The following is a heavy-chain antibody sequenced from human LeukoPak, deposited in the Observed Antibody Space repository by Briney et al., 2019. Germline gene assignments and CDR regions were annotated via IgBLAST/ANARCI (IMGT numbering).Heavy chain of an antibody. D-gene: IGHD5-12*01. Sequence: PGGSLRLSCAASGYTFTSYYMHWVRQAPGQGLEWMGIINPSGGSTSYAQKFQGRVTMTRDTSTSTVYMELSSLRSEDTAVYYCARGGGVATGKVFDYWGQGTLVTVSS. CDR1: GYTFTSYY. V-gene: IGHV1-46*01. J-gene: IGHJ4*02. CDR2: INPSGGST. CDR3: ARGGGVATGKVFDY.